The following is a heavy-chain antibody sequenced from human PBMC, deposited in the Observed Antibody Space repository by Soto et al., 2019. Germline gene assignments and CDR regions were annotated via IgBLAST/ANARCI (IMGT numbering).Heavy chain of an antibody. CDR2: IYYSGST. D-gene: IGHD6-19*01. CDR3: ARHETAVAGTDY. J-gene: IGHJ4*02. CDR1: GGYISSYY. V-gene: IGHV4-59*08. Sequence: SETLSLTCTVSGGYISSYYWSWIRQPPGKGLEWIGYIYYSGSTNYNPSLKSRVTISVDTSKNQFSLKLSSVTAADTAVYYCARHETAVAGTDYWGQGTLVTVSS.